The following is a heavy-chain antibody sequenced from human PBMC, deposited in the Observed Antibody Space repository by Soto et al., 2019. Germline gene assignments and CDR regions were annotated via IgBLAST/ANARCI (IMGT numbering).Heavy chain of an antibody. CDR1: TDSSSFSNSY. CDR2: SSYNGGT. J-gene: IGHJ4*02. Sequence: PSETLSLTCSVSTDSSSFSNSYWGWIRQPPGKGLQWIGSSSYNGGTFYNPSLKGRVAISIDSSKKQSSLQVTSVTAADTGVYYCVRHRIEVVWRGFDYWGQGSPVTVSS. D-gene: IGHD1-1*01. V-gene: IGHV4-39*01. CDR3: VRHRIEVVWRGFDY.